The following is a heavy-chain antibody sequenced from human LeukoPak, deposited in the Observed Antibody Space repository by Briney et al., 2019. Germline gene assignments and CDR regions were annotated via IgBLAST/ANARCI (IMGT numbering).Heavy chain of an antibody. Sequence: PSETLSLTCTVSGDSTSSHYWSWSRQSPGKGLEWLGFIHHSGSTDYNPSLRSRVSISIDTSKSQFTLNLRSVTAADSAIYYCARKRSHFWYMDVWGKGTTVTVSS. J-gene: IGHJ6*03. V-gene: IGHV4-59*11. CDR2: IHHSGST. CDR3: ARKRSHFWYMDV. CDR1: GDSTSSHY. D-gene: IGHD3-10*01.